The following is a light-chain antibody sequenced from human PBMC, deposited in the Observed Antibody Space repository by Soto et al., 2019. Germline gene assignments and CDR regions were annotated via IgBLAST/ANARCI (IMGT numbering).Light chain of an antibody. CDR3: CSYTSSSTTNYV. Sequence: QSALTQPASVSGSPGQSITISCTGTSSDVGGYNYVSWYQQHPGKAPKLMIYDVSNRPSGVSNRFSGSKSGNTASLTISGLQAEDEADYYCCSYTSSSTTNYVFGTGTKVTVL. J-gene: IGLJ1*01. V-gene: IGLV2-14*01. CDR1: SSDVGGYNY. CDR2: DVS.